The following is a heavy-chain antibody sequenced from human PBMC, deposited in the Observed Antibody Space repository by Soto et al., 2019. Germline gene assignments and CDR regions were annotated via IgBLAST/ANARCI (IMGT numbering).Heavy chain of an antibody. CDR1: GGTFSSYA. CDR3: AGIRITIFGVVIPHYYYYGMDV. J-gene: IGHJ6*02. CDR2: IIPIFGTA. Sequence: SVKVSCKXSGGTFSSYAISWVRQAPGQGLEWMGGIIPIFGTANYAQKFQGRVTITADESTSTAYMELSSLRSEDTAVYYCAGIRITIFGVVIPHYYYYGMDVWGQGTTVTVSS. D-gene: IGHD3-3*01. V-gene: IGHV1-69*13.